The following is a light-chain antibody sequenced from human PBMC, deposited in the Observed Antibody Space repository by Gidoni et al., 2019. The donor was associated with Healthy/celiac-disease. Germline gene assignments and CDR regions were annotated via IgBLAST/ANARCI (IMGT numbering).Light chain of an antibody. Sequence: DIQMTQSPSSLSASVGDRVTITCRASQNINNYLNWYQQKPGKAPKVLSYATSSLQSGVPSRFSGSGSETDFTLTISSLQPEDFATYYCQQSYSNVTFGGGTKVEIK. J-gene: IGKJ4*01. CDR1: QNINNY. CDR3: QQSYSNVT. CDR2: ATS. V-gene: IGKV1-39*01.